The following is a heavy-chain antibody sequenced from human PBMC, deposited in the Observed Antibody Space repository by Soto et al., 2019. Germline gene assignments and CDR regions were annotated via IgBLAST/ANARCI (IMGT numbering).Heavy chain of an antibody. D-gene: IGHD2-2*01. Sequence: PSETLALTCTVSGASMSNYYWGWIRQPPGKGLEWIGYIHHSGSTNYNPSLKSRVTTSLDTSKNQFSLKLRSVTAADTAVYYCARTYCISSSCYDLFDYWGQGTLVTVSS. V-gene: IGHV4-59*01. CDR1: GASMSNYY. J-gene: IGHJ4*02. CDR2: IHHSGST. CDR3: ARTYCISSSCYDLFDY.